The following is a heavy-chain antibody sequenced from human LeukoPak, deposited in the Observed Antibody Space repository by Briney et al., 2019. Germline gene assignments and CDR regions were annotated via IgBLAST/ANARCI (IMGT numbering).Heavy chain of an antibody. J-gene: IGHJ6*03. Sequence: GGSLRLSCAASGFTVSSNYMSWVRQAPGKGLGWVSVIYSGGSTYYADSVKGRFTISRDNSKNTLYLQINSLRAEDTAVYYCARGSSYYYYKDVWGKGTTVTVSS. D-gene: IGHD3-10*01. CDR1: GFTVSSNY. CDR3: ARGSSYYYYKDV. V-gene: IGHV3-66*02. CDR2: IYSGGST.